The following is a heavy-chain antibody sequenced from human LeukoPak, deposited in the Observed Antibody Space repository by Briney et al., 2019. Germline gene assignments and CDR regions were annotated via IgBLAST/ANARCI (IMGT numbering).Heavy chain of an antibody. CDR2: INHSGSS. D-gene: IGHD5-18*01. CDR3: ARGGYSYGSFRLYFDY. J-gene: IGHJ4*02. CDR1: GGSFSGYY. Sequence: SETLSLTCAVYGGSFSGYYWAWIRQPPGKGLEWIGEINHSGSSNYNPSLKSRVTTSVVTSKNQFSLMVSSVTAADTAVYYCARGGYSYGSFRLYFDYWGQGTLVTVSS. V-gene: IGHV4-34*01.